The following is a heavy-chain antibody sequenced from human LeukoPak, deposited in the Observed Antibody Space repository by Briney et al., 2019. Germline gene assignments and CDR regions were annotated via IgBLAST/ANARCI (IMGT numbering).Heavy chain of an antibody. J-gene: IGHJ4*02. Sequence: GXSLRLSCAASGFTFSSYEMNWVRQAPGKGLEWVSYISSSGRTIYNADSVKGRFTISRDNAKNSLYMQTNSLRAEDTAVYYCARGVTTETLDYWGQGTLVTVSS. D-gene: IGHD4-11*01. CDR3: ARGVTTETLDY. CDR1: GFTFSSYE. V-gene: IGHV3-48*03. CDR2: ISSSGRTI.